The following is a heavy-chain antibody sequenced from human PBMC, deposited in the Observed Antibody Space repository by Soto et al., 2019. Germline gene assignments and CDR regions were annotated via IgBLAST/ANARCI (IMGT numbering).Heavy chain of an antibody. Sequence: EVQLVESGGGLVKPGGSLRLSCAASGFTFSSYSMNWVRQAPGKGLEWVSSISSSSSYIYYADSVKGRFTISRDNAKNSLYLQMNSLRAEDTAVYYCARGRGYCTNGVCYHGDDSYYFDYWGQGTLVTVSS. V-gene: IGHV3-21*01. J-gene: IGHJ4*02. CDR2: ISSSSSYI. CDR1: GFTFSSYS. CDR3: ARGRGYCTNGVCYHGDDSYYFDY. D-gene: IGHD2-8*01.